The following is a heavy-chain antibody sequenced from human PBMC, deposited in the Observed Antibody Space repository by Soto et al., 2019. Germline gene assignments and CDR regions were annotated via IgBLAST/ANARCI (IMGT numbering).Heavy chain of an antibody. CDR3: ARGGLLTTWEGWDWFDP. V-gene: IGHV4-59*01. D-gene: IGHD4-4*01. CDR1: GGSISSYY. Sequence: PSETLSLTCTVSGGSISSYYWSWIRQPPGKGLEWIGYIYYSGSTNYNPSLKSRVTISVDTSKNQFSLKLSSVTAADTAVYYCARGGLLTTWEGWDWFDPWGQGALVTV. CDR2: IYYSGST. J-gene: IGHJ5*02.